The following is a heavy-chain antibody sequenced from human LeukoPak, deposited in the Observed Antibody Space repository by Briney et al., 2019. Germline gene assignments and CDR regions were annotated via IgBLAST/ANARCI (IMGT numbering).Heavy chain of an antibody. CDR3: AREAGYSYGTDAFDI. J-gene: IGHJ3*02. CDR2: ISGSGVDT. V-gene: IGHV3-53*05. CDR1: GFTVSSNY. Sequence: GGSLRLSCAASGFTVSSNYMSWVRQAPGKGLEWVSFISGSGVDTYYADSVKGRFTISRDNSKNTLYLQMNSLRAEDTAVYYCAREAGYSYGTDAFDIWGQGTMVTVSS. D-gene: IGHD5-18*01.